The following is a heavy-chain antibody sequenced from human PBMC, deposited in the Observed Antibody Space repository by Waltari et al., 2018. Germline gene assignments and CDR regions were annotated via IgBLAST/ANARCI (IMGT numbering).Heavy chain of an antibody. CDR3: AKLLWFQQTIDY. V-gene: IGHV3-23*01. D-gene: IGHD5-18*01. CDR1: GFTFSSYA. J-gene: IGHJ4*02. CDR2: ISGSGGST. Sequence: EVQLLESGGGLVQPGGSLSLSCAAAGFTFSSYAMRWVRQAPGKGLEWVSAISGSGGSTYYADSVKGRFTISRDNSKNTLYLQMNSLRAEDTAVYYCAKLLWFQQTIDYWGQGTLVTVSS.